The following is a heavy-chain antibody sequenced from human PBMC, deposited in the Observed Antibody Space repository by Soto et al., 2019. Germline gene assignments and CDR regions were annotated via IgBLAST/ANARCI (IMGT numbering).Heavy chain of an antibody. D-gene: IGHD3-10*01. CDR1: GGSISSYY. CDR3: ARGPKWFGEPRAGFDP. V-gene: IGHV4-59*01. CDR2: IYYSGST. J-gene: IGHJ5*02. Sequence: SETLSLTCTVSGGSISSYYWSWIRQPPGKGLEWIGYIYYSGSTNYNPSLKSRVTISVDTSKNQFSLKLSSVTAADTAVYYCARGPKWFGEPRAGFDPWGQGTLVTVSS.